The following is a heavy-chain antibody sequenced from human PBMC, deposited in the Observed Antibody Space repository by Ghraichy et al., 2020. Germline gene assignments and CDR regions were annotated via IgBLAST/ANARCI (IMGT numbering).Heavy chain of an antibody. CDR2: IYYSGST. J-gene: IGHJ4*02. CDR1: GGSVSSGSYY. D-gene: IGHD5-12*01. Sequence: GSLRLSCTVSGGSVSSGSYYWSWIRQPPGKGLEWIGYIYYSGSTNYNPSLKSRVTISVDTSKNQFSLKLSSVTAADTAVYYCARGVGGDYDLMFDYWGQGTLVTVSS. V-gene: IGHV4-61*01. CDR3: ARGVGGDYDLMFDY.